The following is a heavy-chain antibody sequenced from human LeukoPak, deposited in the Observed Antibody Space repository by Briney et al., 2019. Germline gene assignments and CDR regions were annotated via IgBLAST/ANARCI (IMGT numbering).Heavy chain of an antibody. Sequence: ASVKVSCTASGYTFTSYGISWVRQAPGQGLEWMGWISAYNGNTNYAQKLQGRVTMTTDTSTSTAYMELRSLRSDDTAVYYCARKENVYYYFDYWGQGTLVTVSS. V-gene: IGHV1-18*01. CDR2: ISAYNGNT. CDR1: GYTFTSYG. D-gene: IGHD3-16*01. J-gene: IGHJ4*02. CDR3: ARKENVYYYFDY.